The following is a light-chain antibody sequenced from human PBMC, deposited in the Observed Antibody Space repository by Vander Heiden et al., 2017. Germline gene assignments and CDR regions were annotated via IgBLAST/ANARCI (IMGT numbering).Light chain of an antibody. CDR2: DVS. Sequence: HSALPHPASVSGPPGPPITISCTGTSTDVGGYNDVSWYQQHPGKAPKVMIYDVSNRPSGVSNRFSGSKSGNTASLTISGLQAEDEADYYCTSYTSRTTWVFGGGTKLTVL. V-gene: IGLV2-14*03. CDR3: TSYTSRTTWV. CDR1: STDVGGYND. J-gene: IGLJ2*01.